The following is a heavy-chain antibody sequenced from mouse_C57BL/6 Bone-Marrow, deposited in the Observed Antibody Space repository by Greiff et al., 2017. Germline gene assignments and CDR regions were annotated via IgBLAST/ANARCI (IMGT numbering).Heavy chain of an antibody. D-gene: IGHD1-1*01. Sequence: QVQLQQPGAELVRPGSSVKLSCKASGYTFTSYWMHWVKQRPIQGLEWIGNIDPSDSETHYNQKFKDKATLTVDKSSSTAYMQLSSLTSEDSAVYYCARGGSSRHWYFDVWGKGTTVTVSS. CDR2: IDPSDSET. CDR1: GYTFTSYW. J-gene: IGHJ1*03. CDR3: ARGGSSRHWYFDV. V-gene: IGHV1-52*01.